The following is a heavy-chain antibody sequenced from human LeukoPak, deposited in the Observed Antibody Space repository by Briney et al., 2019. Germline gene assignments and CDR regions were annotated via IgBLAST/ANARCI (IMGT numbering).Heavy chain of an antibody. V-gene: IGHV1-2*02. CDR3: ARGPFVVISAPDY. Sequence: ASVKVSCKASGYTFTGYYMHWVRQAPGQGLEWMGWINPNSGGTNYAQKFQGRVTMTRDTSISTAYMELSRLRSDDTAVYYCARGPFVVISAPDYWGQGTLVTVSS. CDR2: INPNSGGT. J-gene: IGHJ4*02. D-gene: IGHD2-21*01. CDR1: GYTFTGYY.